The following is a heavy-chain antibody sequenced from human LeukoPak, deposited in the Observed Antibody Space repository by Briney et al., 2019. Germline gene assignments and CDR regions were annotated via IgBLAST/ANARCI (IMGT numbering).Heavy chain of an antibody. CDR1: GGSFSGYY. J-gene: IGHJ4*01. Sequence: SETLSLTCGVYGGSFSGYYWSWIRQPPGKGLEWIGEINHSVSTNYNPSLKSRDTISADTSKNQFSLKLNSMTAADTAVYDCARPWRAAIDYGGQGTLVTASS. CDR3: ARPWRAAIDY. CDR2: INHSVST. D-gene: IGHD1-1*01. V-gene: IGHV4-34*01.